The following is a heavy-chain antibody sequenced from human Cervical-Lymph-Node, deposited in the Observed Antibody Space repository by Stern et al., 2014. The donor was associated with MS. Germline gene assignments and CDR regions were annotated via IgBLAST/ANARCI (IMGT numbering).Heavy chain of an antibody. D-gene: IGHD3-3*01. V-gene: IGHV7-4-1*02. J-gene: IGHJ5*02. CDR2: INSNTGAP. CDR1: GYTFTKYL. Sequence: VQLVQSGSELKKPGASVTVSCKASGYTFTKYLIYWVRQAPGQGLEWMGWINSNTGAPMYARDFAGRFVFSLDTSVTTAYLQISRLKTEDTAVYYCARDMSDFWSDYGHNWFDPWGQGTLVTVSS. CDR3: ARDMSDFWSDYGHNWFDP.